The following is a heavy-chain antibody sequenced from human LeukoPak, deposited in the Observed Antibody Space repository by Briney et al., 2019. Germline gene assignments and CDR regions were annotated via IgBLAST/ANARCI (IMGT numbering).Heavy chain of an antibody. V-gene: IGHV4-39*01. J-gene: IGHJ3*01. CDR1: GGSISSSSYY. D-gene: IGHD6-13*01. CDR3: ARHLYSSSWFVV. CDR2: IYYSGST. Sequence: SETLSLTCTVSGGSISSSSYYWGWIRQPPGKGLEWIGSIYYSGSTNYNPSLKSRVTISVDTSKNQFSLKLSSVTAADTAVYYCARHLYSSSWFVVWGQGTMVTVSS.